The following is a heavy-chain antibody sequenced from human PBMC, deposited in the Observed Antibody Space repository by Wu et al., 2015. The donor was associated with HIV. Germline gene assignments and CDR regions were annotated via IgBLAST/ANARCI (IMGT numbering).Heavy chain of an antibody. CDR2: ISAYDGNT. Sequence: QVQLVQSGAEVKKPGASVRISCKAYGFTFASYGFSWVRQAPGQGLEWMGWISAYDGNTDYAQNFQGRVTMTTDTPTSTAYMELRSLRSDDTAMYYCARDIVVMVAATIPLDYWGQGTLVTSPQ. D-gene: IGHD2-15*01. V-gene: IGHV1-18*01. J-gene: IGHJ4*02. CDR1: GFTFASYG. CDR3: ARDIVVMVAATIPLDY.